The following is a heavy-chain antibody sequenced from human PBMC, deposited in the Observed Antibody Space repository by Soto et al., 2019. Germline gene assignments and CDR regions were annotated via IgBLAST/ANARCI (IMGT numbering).Heavy chain of an antibody. V-gene: IGHV3-23*01. CDR1: GFTFSSYA. D-gene: IGHD6-6*01. CDR2: ISGSGGST. J-gene: IGHJ5*02. Sequence: GGSLRLSCAASGFTFSSYAMRWVRQAPGKGLEWVSAISGSGGSTYYADSVKGRFTISRDNSKNTLYLQMNSLRAEDTAVYYCAKDRGAARFNWFDPWGQGTLVTVSS. CDR3: AKDRGAARFNWFDP.